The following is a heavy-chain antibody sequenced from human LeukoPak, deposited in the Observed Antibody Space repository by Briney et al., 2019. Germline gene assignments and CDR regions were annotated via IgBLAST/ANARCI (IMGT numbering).Heavy chain of an antibody. CDR1: GGTFINYA. Sequence: SVKVSFKASGGTFINYAISWVRQAPGQGLEWMGGIIPIFGIANYAQKFQGRVTITADKSTSTAYMELSSLRSEDTAVYYCARTYYYDSSGYHEDYWGQGTLVTVSS. CDR3: ARTYYYDSSGYHEDY. J-gene: IGHJ4*02. V-gene: IGHV1-69*10. D-gene: IGHD3-22*01. CDR2: IIPIFGIA.